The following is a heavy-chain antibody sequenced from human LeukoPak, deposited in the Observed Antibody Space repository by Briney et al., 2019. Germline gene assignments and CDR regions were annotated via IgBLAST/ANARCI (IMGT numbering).Heavy chain of an antibody. V-gene: IGHV3-49*04. CDR1: GFTFGDYA. CDR3: TSGYSYGYVGGGFDY. J-gene: IGHJ4*02. Sequence: GGSLRLSCTASGFTFGDYAMSWVRQAPGKGLEWVGFIRSKAYGGTTEYAASVKGRFTISRDDSKSIAYLQMNSLKTEDTAVYYCTSGYSYGYVGGGFDYWGQGTLVTVSS. CDR2: IRSKAYGGTT. D-gene: IGHD5-18*01.